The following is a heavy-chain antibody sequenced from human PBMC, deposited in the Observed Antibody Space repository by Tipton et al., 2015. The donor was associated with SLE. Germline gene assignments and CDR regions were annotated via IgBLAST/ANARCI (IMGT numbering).Heavy chain of an antibody. Sequence: SLRLSCAASGFTFSSYAMSWVRQAPGKGLEWVSAISGSGGSTYYADSVKGRFTISRDNSKNTLYLQMNSLRAEDTAVYYCATTGSSSSAYFDYWGQGTLVTVSS. V-gene: IGHV3-23*01. D-gene: IGHD6-6*01. J-gene: IGHJ4*02. CDR2: ISGSGGST. CDR1: GFTFSSYA. CDR3: ATTGSSSSAYFDY.